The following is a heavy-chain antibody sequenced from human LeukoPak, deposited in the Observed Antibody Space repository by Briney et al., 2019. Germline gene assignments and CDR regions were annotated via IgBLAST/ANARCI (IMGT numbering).Heavy chain of an antibody. D-gene: IGHD3-10*01. Sequence: SVKVSCKASGGTFSSYTISWVRQAPGQGLEWMGRIIPILGEPDYAQKFQGRVTITADMSTSTAYIELSSLRSEDTAVCYCARKGGLGTYGIFDYWGQGTLVTVSS. CDR1: GGTFSSYT. J-gene: IGHJ4*02. V-gene: IGHV1-69*02. CDR3: ARKGGLGTYGIFDY. CDR2: IIPILGEP.